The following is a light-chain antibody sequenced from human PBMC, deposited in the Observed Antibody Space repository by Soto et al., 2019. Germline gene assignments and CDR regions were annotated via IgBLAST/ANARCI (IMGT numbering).Light chain of an antibody. J-gene: IGKJ1*01. V-gene: IGKV3-15*01. Sequence: EVVLTQSPGTLSLSPGERATLSCRASQSVSSNYFAWYQQKPGQAPRLLIYGASTTATGIPARFSGSGSGTEFTLTISSLQSEDFAVYYCQQYDNWPLTFGQGTKVDIK. CDR1: QSVSSNY. CDR2: GAS. CDR3: QQYDNWPLT.